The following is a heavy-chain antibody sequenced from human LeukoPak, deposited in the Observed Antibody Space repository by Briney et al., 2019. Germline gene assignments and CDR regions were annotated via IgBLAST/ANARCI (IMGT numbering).Heavy chain of an antibody. J-gene: IGHJ5*02. V-gene: IGHV1-2*02. D-gene: IGHD3-10*01. CDR1: GYTFTYRY. CDR2: INPNSGGT. CDR3: AMLMVRGDP. Sequence: ASVKVSCKASGYTFTYRYLHWVRQAPGQGLEWMGWINPNSGGTNYAQKFQGRVTMTRDTSISTAYMELSRLRSEDTAVYYCAMLMVRGDPWSQGTLVTVSS.